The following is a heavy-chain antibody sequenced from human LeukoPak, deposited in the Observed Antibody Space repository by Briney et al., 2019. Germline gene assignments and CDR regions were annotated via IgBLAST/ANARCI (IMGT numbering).Heavy chain of an antibody. CDR2: MSPNSGNT. CDR1: GYTFTSYD. Sequence: GASVKVSCKASGYTFTSYDINWVRQATGQGLEWMGWMSPNSGNTGYAQKFQGRVTVTRDTSTSTVHMELSGLRSEDTAVYYCARDQEAFDYWGQGTLVTVSS. V-gene: IGHV1-8*01. CDR3: ARDQEAFDY. J-gene: IGHJ4*02.